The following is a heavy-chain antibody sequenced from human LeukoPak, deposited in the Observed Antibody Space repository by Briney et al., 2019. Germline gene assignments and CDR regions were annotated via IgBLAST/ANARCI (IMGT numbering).Heavy chain of an antibody. CDR1: GFTFSSYS. CDR2: ISSSSSTI. J-gene: IGHJ3*02. CDR3: AREVVPAAMSAFDI. Sequence: GGSLRLSCAASGFTFSSYSMNWVRQAPGKGLEWVSYISSSSSTIYYADSVKGRFTISRDNAKNSLYLQMNSLRAEDTAVYYCAREVVPAAMSAFDIWGQGTMVTVSS. D-gene: IGHD2-2*01. V-gene: IGHV3-48*01.